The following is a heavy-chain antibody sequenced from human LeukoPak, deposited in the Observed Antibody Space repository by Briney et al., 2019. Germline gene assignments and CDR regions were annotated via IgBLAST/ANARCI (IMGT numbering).Heavy chain of an antibody. J-gene: IGHJ4*02. CDR1: GFTASSNY. CDR3: ARGTVTMVDY. V-gene: IGHV3-66*01. Sequence: VGSLRLSCAASGFTASSNYMSWVRQAPGGGVEWVSVIYSGGSTYYADSVKGRFTISRDNSKNTPFLQMNSLRAGDTAVYYCARGTVTMVDYWGQGTLVTVSS. CDR2: IYSGGST. D-gene: IGHD3-10*01.